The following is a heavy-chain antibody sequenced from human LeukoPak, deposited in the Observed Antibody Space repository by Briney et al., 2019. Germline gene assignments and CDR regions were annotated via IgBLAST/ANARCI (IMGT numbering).Heavy chain of an antibody. CDR3: AKDLAHIVVVTAHDAFDI. V-gene: IGHV3-23*01. J-gene: IGHJ3*02. D-gene: IGHD2-21*02. Sequence: GGSLRLSCAASGFTFSSYAMSWVRQAPGKGLEWVSAISGSGGSTYYADSVKGRFTISRDNSKNTLYLQMNSLRAEDTAVYYCAKDLAHIVVVTAHDAFDIWGQGTMVTVSS. CDR2: ISGSGGST. CDR1: GFTFSSYA.